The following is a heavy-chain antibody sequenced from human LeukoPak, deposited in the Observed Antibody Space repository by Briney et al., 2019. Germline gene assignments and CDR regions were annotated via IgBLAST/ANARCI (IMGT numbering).Heavy chain of an antibody. V-gene: IGHV1-18*01. J-gene: IGHJ6*02. CDR1: GYTFTSYD. CDR2: MNPNSGAT. D-gene: IGHD3-9*01. Sequence: AASVKVSCKASGYTFTSYDFNWLRQATGQGPEWMGWMNPNSGATNYAQKLQGRVTMTTDTSTSTAYMELRSLRSDDTAVYYCARVAYYDIYYGMDVWGQGTTVTVSS. CDR3: ARVAYYDIYYGMDV.